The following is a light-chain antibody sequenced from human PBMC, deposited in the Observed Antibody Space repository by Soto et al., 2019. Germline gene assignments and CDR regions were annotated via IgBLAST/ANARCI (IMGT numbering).Light chain of an antibody. CDR3: CSFAGSPSHYV. V-gene: IGLV2-11*01. J-gene: IGLJ1*01. CDR2: DVT. Sequence: QSVLTQPASVSGSPGQSITISCTGTSSDVGGYNYVSWYQQHPGKAPKLMIYDVTKRPSGVPDRFSGSKAGDTASLTISGLQAEDEADYYCCSFAGSPSHYVFGTGTKVTVL. CDR1: SSDVGGYNY.